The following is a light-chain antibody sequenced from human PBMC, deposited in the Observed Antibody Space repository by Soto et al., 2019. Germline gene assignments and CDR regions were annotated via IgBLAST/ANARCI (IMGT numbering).Light chain of an antibody. V-gene: IGKV1-12*01. J-gene: IGKJ4*01. Sequence: DIQITQSPCSVSASVGDRVNITCRASQAISSWLAWYQQKPGRAPKLLIYSASSLQNGAPSRFTGSGSGTDFTLTITSLQPDDTAIYYCQQARSFPLTVGGGTKVDIK. CDR2: SAS. CDR1: QAISSW. CDR3: QQARSFPLT.